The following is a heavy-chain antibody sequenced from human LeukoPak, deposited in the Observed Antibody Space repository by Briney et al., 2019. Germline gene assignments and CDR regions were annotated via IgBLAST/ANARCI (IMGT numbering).Heavy chain of an antibody. V-gene: IGHV3-7*03. J-gene: IGHJ4*02. Sequence: GGSLRLSCAVSGFNINNYWMTWYRQAPGKGLECVAHIKGDASEKYYVDSVKGRFTISRDNAENSLYLQMNSLRAEDTAVYYCARGYYYDSSGYSGAFDYWGQGTLVTVSS. CDR2: IKGDASEK. D-gene: IGHD3-22*01. CDR3: ARGYYYDSSGYSGAFDY. CDR1: GFNINNYW.